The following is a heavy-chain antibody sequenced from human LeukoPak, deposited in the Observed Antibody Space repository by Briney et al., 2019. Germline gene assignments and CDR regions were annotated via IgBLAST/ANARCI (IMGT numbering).Heavy chain of an antibody. V-gene: IGHV4-4*02. CDR1: GGSIISSNW. J-gene: IGHJ3*02. CDR2: IYHDGTT. CDR3: ARGPGYSSTTDAFEI. Sequence: SGTLSLTCTVSGGSIISSNWWSWVRQPPGNGLESIGEIYHDGTTNYNPSLKSRVTISVDTSKNQFSLKLSSVTAADTAVYYCARGPGYSSTTDAFEIWGQGTMVTVSS. D-gene: IGHD6-13*01.